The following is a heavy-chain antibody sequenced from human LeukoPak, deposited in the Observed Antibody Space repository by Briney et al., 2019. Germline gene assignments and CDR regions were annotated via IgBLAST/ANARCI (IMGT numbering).Heavy chain of an antibody. CDR1: GFTFSSYG. J-gene: IGHJ3*02. Sequence: RTGGSLRLSCAASGFTFSSYGMHWVRHAPGKGLEAVAVISYDGSNKYYADSVKGRFTISRDNSKNTLYLQMNSLRAEDTAVYYCAKHSVGATGGDAFDIWGQGTMVTVSS. V-gene: IGHV3-30*18. CDR2: ISYDGSNK. D-gene: IGHD1-26*01. CDR3: AKHSVGATGGDAFDI.